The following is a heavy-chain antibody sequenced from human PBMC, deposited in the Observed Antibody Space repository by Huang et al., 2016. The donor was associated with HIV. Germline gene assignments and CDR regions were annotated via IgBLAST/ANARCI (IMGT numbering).Heavy chain of an antibody. CDR1: GFTVSSNY. D-gene: IGHD3-10*01. CDR3: ARGMVRGVTLNWFDP. Sequence: EVQLVETGGGLIQPGGSLRLSCAASGFTVSSNYMSWVRQAPGKGVEWVSVIYSGGSTYYADSVKGRFTISRDNSKNTLYLQMNSLRAEDTAVYYCARGMVRGVTLNWFDPWGQGTLVTVSS. J-gene: IGHJ5*02. CDR2: IYSGGST. V-gene: IGHV3-53*02.